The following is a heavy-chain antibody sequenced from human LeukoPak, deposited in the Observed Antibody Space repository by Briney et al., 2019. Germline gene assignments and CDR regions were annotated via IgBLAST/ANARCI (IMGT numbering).Heavy chain of an antibody. V-gene: IGHV3-30*04. CDR3: ARALDV. Sequence: GGSLRVSCVDSGLSFNTYAMHWVRQAPGKGLERVAAISYDGSYTYYRDSVRGRFTISRDNSKNTMYLQMNSLRAEDTAMYYCARALDVWGKGTTVTVSS. CDR2: ISYDGSYT. J-gene: IGHJ6*04. CDR1: GLSFNTYA.